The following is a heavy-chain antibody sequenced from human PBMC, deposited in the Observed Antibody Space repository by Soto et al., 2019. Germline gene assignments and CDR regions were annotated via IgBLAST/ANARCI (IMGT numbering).Heavy chain of an antibody. CDR1: GGSISSYY. V-gene: IGHV4-59*01. D-gene: IGHD3-9*01. CDR3: ARVLDNYDILTGYYPYWFDP. J-gene: IGHJ5*02. Sequence: SETLSLTCTVSGGSISSYYWSWIRQPPGKGLEWIGYIYYSGSTNYNPSLKSRVTISVDTSKNQFSLKLSSVTAADTAVYYCARVLDNYDILTGYYPYWFDPWGQGTLVTVSS. CDR2: IYYSGST.